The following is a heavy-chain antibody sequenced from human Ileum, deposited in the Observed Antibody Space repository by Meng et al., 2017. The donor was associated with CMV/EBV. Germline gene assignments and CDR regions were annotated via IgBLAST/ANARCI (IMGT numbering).Heavy chain of an antibody. CDR2: LYSSGTT. CDR1: GCSITIGRHY. V-gene: IGHV4-39*07. J-gene: IGHJ4*02. D-gene: IGHD1-1*01. CDR3: AREMSRTGFFDY. Sequence: LQLPQSGPGMLPPSEPLPLLCTFPGCSITIGRHYWGWIRQPPGKGLEWIRILYSSGTTYYNPSLKSRVTMSVGTSKNQFSLKVRSVTAADTAVYYCAREMSRTGFFDYWGQGNLVTVSS.